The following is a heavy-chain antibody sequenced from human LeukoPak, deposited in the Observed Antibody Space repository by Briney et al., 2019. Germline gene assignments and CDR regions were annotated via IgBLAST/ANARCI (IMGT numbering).Heavy chain of an antibody. D-gene: IGHD3-22*01. CDR2: INAGNGNT. CDR3: ARDHYYDSSANAFDI. CDR1: GYTFTSYA. J-gene: IGHJ3*02. V-gene: IGHV1-3*03. Sequence: ASVKVSCKASGYTFTSYAMHWVRQAPGQRLEWMGWINAGNGNTKYSQEFQGRVTMTRDMSTSTVYMELSSLRSEDTAVYYCARDHYYDSSANAFDIWGQGTMVTVSS.